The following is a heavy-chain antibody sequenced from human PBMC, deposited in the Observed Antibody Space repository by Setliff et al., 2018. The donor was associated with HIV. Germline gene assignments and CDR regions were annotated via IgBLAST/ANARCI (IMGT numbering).Heavy chain of an antibody. Sequence: GESLKISCKGSGYSFTSYWIGWVRQMPGKGLEWMGIIYPGDSDTRYSPSFQGQVTISADKSINTLYLQMNSLRPEDTAVYYCARVRLYNNALDYWGQGTLVTVSS. CDR3: ARVRLYNNALDY. V-gene: IGHV5-51*01. CDR2: IYPGDSDT. D-gene: IGHD3-10*01. J-gene: IGHJ4*02. CDR1: GYSFTSYW.